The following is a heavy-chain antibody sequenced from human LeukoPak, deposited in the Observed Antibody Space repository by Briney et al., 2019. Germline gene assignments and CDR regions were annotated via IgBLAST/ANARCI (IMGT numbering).Heavy chain of an antibody. V-gene: IGHV4-59*01. D-gene: IGHD6-19*01. CDR3: ARVVSSGWSTRWFDP. CDR1: GGSISSYY. CDR2: IYYSGST. J-gene: IGHJ5*02. Sequence: SETLSLTCTVSGGSISSYYWSWIRQPPGKGLEWIGYIYYSGSTNYNPSLKSRVTISVDTSKNQFSLKLSSVTAADTAVYYCARVVSSGWSTRWFDPWGQGTLVTVSS.